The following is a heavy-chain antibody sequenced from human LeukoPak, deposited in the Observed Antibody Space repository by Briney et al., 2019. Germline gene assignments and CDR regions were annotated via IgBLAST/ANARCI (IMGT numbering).Heavy chain of an antibody. V-gene: IGHV3-66*01. CDR3: ARDRGDVLRFLEWASGMDV. Sequence: GGSLRLSCAASGFTFSSYAMSWVRQAPGKGLEWVSVIYSGGSTYYADSVKGRFTISRDNSKNTLYLQMNSLRAEDTAVYYCARDRGDVLRFLEWASGMDVWGQGTTVTVSS. CDR2: IYSGGST. D-gene: IGHD3-3*01. CDR1: GFTFSSYA. J-gene: IGHJ6*02.